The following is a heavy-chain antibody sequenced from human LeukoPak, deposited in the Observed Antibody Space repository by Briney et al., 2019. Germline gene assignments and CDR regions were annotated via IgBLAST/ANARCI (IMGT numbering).Heavy chain of an antibody. Sequence: SETLSLTCTVSGGSISSYYWSWIRQPPGKGLEWIGYIYYSGSTNYNPSLKSRVTISVDTSKNQFSLKLSSVTAADTAVYYCARVVRYFDWLLFDYWGQGTPVTVSS. CDR1: GGSISSYY. CDR3: ARVVRYFDWLLFDY. J-gene: IGHJ4*02. D-gene: IGHD3-9*01. CDR2: IYYSGST. V-gene: IGHV4-59*01.